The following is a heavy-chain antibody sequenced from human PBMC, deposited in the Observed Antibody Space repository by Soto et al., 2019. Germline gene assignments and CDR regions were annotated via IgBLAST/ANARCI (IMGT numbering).Heavy chain of an antibody. J-gene: IGHJ6*03. V-gene: IGHV4-59*08. CDR3: ARGPYYDLLCNDYYMDV. D-gene: IGHD3-16*01. CDR1: GGSISGHY. Sequence: VQLQESGPGLVKPSETLSLSCNVSGGSISGHYWSWVRQTPGKGLAWIGYIYYSGSTNYTPSPNGRVTISGDMYKNSSSRRLTSVTAADTPVYYSARGPYYDLLCNDYYMDVWGKGTTVTVSS. CDR2: IYYSGST.